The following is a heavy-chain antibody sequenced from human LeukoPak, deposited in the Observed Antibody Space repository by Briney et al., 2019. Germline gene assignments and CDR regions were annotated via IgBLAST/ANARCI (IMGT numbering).Heavy chain of an antibody. V-gene: IGHV3-7*03. D-gene: IGHD2-15*01. Sequence: GGSLRLSCAVSGFTFRSYWMSWVRQAPGKGLEWVANIKQGGSEKYYVDSVKGRFTISRDNAKNSLYLQMNSLRAEDTAVYYCARTYCSGGSCYSGVDYYYGMDVWGQGTTVTVSS. CDR1: GFTFRSYW. J-gene: IGHJ6*02. CDR3: ARTYCSGGSCYSGVDYYYGMDV. CDR2: IKQGGSEK.